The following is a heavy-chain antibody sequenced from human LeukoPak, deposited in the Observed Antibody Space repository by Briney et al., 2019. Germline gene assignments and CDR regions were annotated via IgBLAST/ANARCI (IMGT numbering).Heavy chain of an antibody. Sequence: ASVKVSCKVSGYTFTELFIHWVRQTPGKGLEWMGGFDPDDGEAVYAQRFQGRVTMTEDTSTDTAYMDLRSLRPEDTAVYYCTTGNRDDGSDYDLYYKYSMDVWGQGTTVTVSS. CDR3: TTGNRDDGSDYDLYYKYSMDV. V-gene: IGHV1-24*01. D-gene: IGHD3-22*01. CDR1: GYTFTELF. J-gene: IGHJ6*02. CDR2: FDPDDGEA.